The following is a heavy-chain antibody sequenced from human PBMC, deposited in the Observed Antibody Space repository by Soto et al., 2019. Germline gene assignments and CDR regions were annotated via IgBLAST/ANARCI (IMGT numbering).Heavy chain of an antibody. Sequence: GGSLRLSCAASGFTFSSYAMSLVRQAPGKGLEWVSAISGSGGSTYYADSVKGRFTISRDNSKNTLYLQMNSLRAEDAAVYYCAKDQQLNYYYYGMDVWGQGTTVTVSS. V-gene: IGHV3-23*01. D-gene: IGHD6-13*01. CDR2: ISGSGGST. CDR1: GFTFSSYA. CDR3: AKDQQLNYYYYGMDV. J-gene: IGHJ6*02.